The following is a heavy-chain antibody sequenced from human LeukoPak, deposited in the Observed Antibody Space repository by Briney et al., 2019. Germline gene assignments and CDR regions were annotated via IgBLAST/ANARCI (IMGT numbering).Heavy chain of an antibody. V-gene: IGHV4-39*07. CDR3: ARATTTVTTWWFDP. CDR1: GDSISSSSYY. D-gene: IGHD4-11*01. CDR2: IYYSGST. J-gene: IGHJ5*02. Sequence: SETLSLTCTVSGDSISSSSYYWGWIRQPPGKGLEWIVNIYYSGSTYYNPSLKSRVTISVDTSKNQFSLKLSSVTAADTAVYYCARATTTVTTWWFDPWGQGTLVTVSS.